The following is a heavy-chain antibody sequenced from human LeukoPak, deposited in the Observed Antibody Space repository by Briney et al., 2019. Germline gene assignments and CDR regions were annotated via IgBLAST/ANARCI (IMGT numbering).Heavy chain of an antibody. CDR2: TYYRSKWYN. J-gene: IGHJ4*02. D-gene: IGHD3-10*01. V-gene: IGHV6-1*01. Sequence: SQTLSLTCAISGDSVSSNSAAWNWIRQSPSRGLEWLGRTYYRSKWYNDYAVSVKSRITINPDTSKNQFSLQLNSVSAADTAVYYCARHRTNNYGSGTPFDNWGQGTLVTVSS. CDR1: GDSVSSNSAA. CDR3: ARHRTNNYGSGTPFDN.